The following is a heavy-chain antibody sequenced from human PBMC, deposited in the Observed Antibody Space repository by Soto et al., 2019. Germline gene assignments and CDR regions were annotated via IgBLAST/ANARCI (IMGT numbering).Heavy chain of an antibody. CDR2: ILVGGST. CDR3: AKATATSGGAFEI. V-gene: IGHV3-23*01. J-gene: IGHJ3*02. Sequence: GGSLRLSCAASGFTFSTYALSWVRQAPGKGLEWVSTILVGGSTHYEDSVKGRFTISRDTSKNTVYLQMNSLTAGDTAFYYCAKATATSGGAFEIYGQGTMVTVSS. CDR1: GFTFSTYA. D-gene: IGHD1-1*01.